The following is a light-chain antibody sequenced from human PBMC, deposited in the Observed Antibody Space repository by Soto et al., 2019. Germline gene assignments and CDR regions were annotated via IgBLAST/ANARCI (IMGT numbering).Light chain of an antibody. V-gene: IGKV3-15*01. J-gene: IGKJ4*01. CDR1: QTVWST. Sequence: EIVMTQSPGTLSVSQGERATLSCMASQTVWSTLAWYQQRPGQTPRLLIYGASTSATGIPARFSGSGSVTEDTISISSLQYEDFSVYYCQQYNKLSLTFGGGTKAETK. CDR2: GAS. CDR3: QQYNKLSLT.